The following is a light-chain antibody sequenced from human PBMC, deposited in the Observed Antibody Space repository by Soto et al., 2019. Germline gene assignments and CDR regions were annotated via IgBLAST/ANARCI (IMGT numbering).Light chain of an antibody. Sequence: DIQIPQYPSSRPGPVGDRLTITFEVSQSVSSWLAWYQQKPGKAPKLLIYRASTLASGVPSRFSGSGSGTEFTLTISSLQSEDFAPYYCQQYNSWSPWTFGQGTKVDIK. CDR1: QSVSSW. V-gene: IGKV1-5*03. CDR3: QQYNSWSPWT. J-gene: IGKJ1*01. CDR2: RAS.